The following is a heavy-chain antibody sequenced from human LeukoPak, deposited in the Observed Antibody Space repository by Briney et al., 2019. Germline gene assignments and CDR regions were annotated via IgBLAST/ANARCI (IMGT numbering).Heavy chain of an antibody. CDR2: TYYRSNWFN. CDR1: GDSVSSNSAA. J-gene: IGHJ5*02. Sequence: SPTLSLTCAISGDSVSSNSAAWNWIRQSPSRGLEWLGRTYYRSNWFNDFALSVKSRITINPDTSKNQFSLQLNSVTPEDTAVYYCAKNYGDSIWFDPWDQGTLATVTS. CDR3: AKNYGDSIWFDP. D-gene: IGHD4-17*01. V-gene: IGHV6-1*01.